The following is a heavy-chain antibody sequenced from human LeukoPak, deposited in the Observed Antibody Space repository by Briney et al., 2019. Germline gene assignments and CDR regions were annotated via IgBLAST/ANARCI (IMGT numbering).Heavy chain of an antibody. Sequence: PGGSLRLSCAASGFTFSRYWMHWVRQAPGKGLVWVSRINTDGSGTSYADSVKGRFTISRDNAKNTLYLQTNSLRAEDTAVYYCARDGLAAARDYWGQGTLVTVSS. CDR3: ARDGLAAARDY. D-gene: IGHD6-13*01. V-gene: IGHV3-74*01. CDR2: INTDGSGT. CDR1: GFTFSRYW. J-gene: IGHJ4*02.